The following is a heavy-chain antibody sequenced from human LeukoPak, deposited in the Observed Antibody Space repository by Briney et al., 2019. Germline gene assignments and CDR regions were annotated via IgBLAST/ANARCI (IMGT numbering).Heavy chain of an antibody. J-gene: IGHJ4*02. CDR1: SYTFTSYG. V-gene: IGHV1-18*01. D-gene: IGHD5-18*01. Sequence: ASVTVSCKTSSYTFTSYGVSWVRQAPGQRLEWMGWISTYNYNTNYAQKFRGRVTLTKDTSTSTVYMELRSLRFDDTAIYYCARQVDTSMALPDYWGQGTLVTVSS. CDR3: ARQVDTSMALPDY. CDR2: ISTYNYNT.